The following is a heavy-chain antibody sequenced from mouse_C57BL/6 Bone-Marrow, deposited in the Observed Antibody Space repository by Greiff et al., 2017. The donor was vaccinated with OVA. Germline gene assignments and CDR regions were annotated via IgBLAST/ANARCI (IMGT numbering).Heavy chain of an antibody. V-gene: IGHV1-4*01. CDR3: TRGYYFHN. Sequence: VQLKESGAELARPGASVKMSCKASGYTFTSYTIHWVKQRPGQGLEWIGYIDPTNDYTNYNQKFKGKATLTADKSSSTAYMQLSSLTSEDSAVYYCTRGYYFHNWGQGTTLTVSS. J-gene: IGHJ2*01. CDR1: GYTFTSYT. CDR2: IDPTNDYT.